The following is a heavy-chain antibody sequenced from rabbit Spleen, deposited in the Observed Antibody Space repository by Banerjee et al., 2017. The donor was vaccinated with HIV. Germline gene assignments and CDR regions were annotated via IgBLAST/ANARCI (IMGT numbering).Heavy chain of an antibody. CDR1: GFSFSGSHY. CDR2: IYGGSSGSI. Sequence: QSLEESGGDLVKPGASLTLTCTASGFSFSGSHYMCWVRQAPGKGLEWIACIYGGSSGSIYYANWAKGRFTISKTSSTTMTLQMTSMTAADTATYFCARDLAGVVGWNFGLWGPGTLVTVS. J-gene: IGHJ4*01. V-gene: IGHV1S40*01. CDR3: ARDLAGVVGWNFGL. D-gene: IGHD4-1*01.